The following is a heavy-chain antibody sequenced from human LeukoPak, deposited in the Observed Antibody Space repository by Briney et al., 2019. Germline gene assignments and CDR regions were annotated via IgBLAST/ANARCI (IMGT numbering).Heavy chain of an antibody. D-gene: IGHD2-15*01. V-gene: IGHV1-2*02. Sequence: ASVKVSCKASGYTFTDYYIHWVRQAPGQGLEWMGWINPNSGDTKYAQKLQDRVTMTRDTSTNTAYMELSSLRSDDTAVYYCARGTCSIGTCHPVGNFDYWGQGILLTVSS. J-gene: IGHJ4*02. CDR3: ARGTCSIGTCHPVGNFDY. CDR2: INPNSGDT. CDR1: GYTFTDYY.